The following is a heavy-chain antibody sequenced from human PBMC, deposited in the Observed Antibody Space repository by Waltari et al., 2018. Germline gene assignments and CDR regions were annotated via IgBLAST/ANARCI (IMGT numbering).Heavy chain of an antibody. CDR1: GFTFSSYA. V-gene: IGHV3-64*01. CDR3: ARVEGSGSYDY. D-gene: IGHD3-10*01. CDR2: ISSNGGST. J-gene: IGHJ4*02. Sequence: EVEVEESGGTLVQPGGSLRLSCAASGFTFSSYAMHWVRQAPGKGLEYVSAISSNGGSTYYASSVKGRFTISRDNSKNTLYLQMGSLRAEDMAVYYCARVEGSGSYDYWGQGTLVTVSS.